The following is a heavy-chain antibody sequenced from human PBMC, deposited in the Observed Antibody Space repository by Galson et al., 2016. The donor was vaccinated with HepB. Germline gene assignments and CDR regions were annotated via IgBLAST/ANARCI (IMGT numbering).Heavy chain of an antibody. CDR2: TSASGGST. CDR1: GFTFRSYA. Sequence: SLRLSCAASGFTFRSYAMSWVRQAPGKGLEWVSVTSASGGSTYYADSVKGRFTISRDNSKNTLYLQMNSLRAEDTAVYYCAKAEFRYYDSSGYYYDYWGQGTLVTVSS. D-gene: IGHD3-22*01. J-gene: IGHJ4*02. CDR3: AKAEFRYYDSSGYYYDY. V-gene: IGHV3-23*01.